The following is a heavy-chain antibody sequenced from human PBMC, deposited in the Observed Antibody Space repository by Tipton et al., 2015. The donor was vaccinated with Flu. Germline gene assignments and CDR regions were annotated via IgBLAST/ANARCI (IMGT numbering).Heavy chain of an antibody. CDR3: ASGRRWGSPLDY. CDR2: LYNSGSP. CDR1: GDSISSGSYY. J-gene: IGHJ4*02. V-gene: IGHV4-61*02. D-gene: IGHD2-21*01. Sequence: TLSLTCTVSGDSISSGSYYWGWIRQPAGKGLEWIGRLYNSGSPKYNPTLKSRVTISADTSKNQFSLSLSSVTAADTAVYYCASGRRWGSPLDYWGQGTLVTVSS.